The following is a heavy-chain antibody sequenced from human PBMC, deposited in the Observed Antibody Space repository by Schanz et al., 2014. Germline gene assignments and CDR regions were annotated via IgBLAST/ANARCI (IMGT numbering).Heavy chain of an antibody. V-gene: IGHV1-18*01. CDR1: GYTFISYG. Sequence: QVQLVQSGAEVKKPGASVKVSCKASGYTFISYGIKWVRQAPGQGLEWMGWINAGTGNTEYSQKFQGRVTMTADTSTSTSYMELTSLRFDDTAVYYCARAFGGYDPAGALDYWGQGTLVTVSS. CDR2: INAGTGNT. CDR3: ARAFGGYDPAGALDY. J-gene: IGHJ4*02. D-gene: IGHD5-12*01.